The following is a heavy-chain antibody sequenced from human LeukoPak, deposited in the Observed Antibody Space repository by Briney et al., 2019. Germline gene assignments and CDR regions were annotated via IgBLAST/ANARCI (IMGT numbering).Heavy chain of an antibody. CDR1: GYSISSGYS. J-gene: IGHJ4*02. V-gene: IGHV4-38-2*01. CDR2: IYHSGNT. Sequence: PSETLSLTCAVSGYSISSGYSWGWIRQPPGKGLEWIGIIYHSGNTYYNPSLKSRVTISVDTSKNHFSLKLSSVTAADTAVYYCARHVPGSWYFDYWGQGTLVTVSS. CDR3: ARHVPGSWYFDY. D-gene: IGHD7-27*01.